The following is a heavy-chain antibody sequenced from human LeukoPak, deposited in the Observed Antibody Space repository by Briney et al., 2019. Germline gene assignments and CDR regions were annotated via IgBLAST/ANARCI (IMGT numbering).Heavy chain of an antibody. CDR3: ARGLSGNSRGNTFDI. Sequence: PGGSLRLSCAASGFTVSSNYMSWVRQAPGKGLEWVSVIYSGGNTYYADSVKGRFTISRDNSKNTLYLQMNSLRAEDTAVYYCARGLSGNSRGNTFDIWGQGTMVTVSS. J-gene: IGHJ3*02. CDR1: GFTVSSNY. D-gene: IGHD4-23*01. CDR2: IYSGGNT. V-gene: IGHV3-53*01.